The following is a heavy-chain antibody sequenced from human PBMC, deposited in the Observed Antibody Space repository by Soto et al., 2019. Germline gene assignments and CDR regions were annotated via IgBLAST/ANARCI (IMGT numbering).Heavy chain of an antibody. J-gene: IGHJ4*02. CDR2: IVPVFGTP. CDR1: GGSFSNFG. V-gene: IGHV1-69*13. CDR3: ARHLYDYVWGSYRH. Sequence: ASVKVSCKASGGSFSNFGISWVRQAPGQGLEWMGGIVPVFGTPDYSQKFRGRVTITADESTSTVYMELRSLTSEDTAVYYCARHLYDYVWGSYRHWGQGTLVTVSS. D-gene: IGHD3-16*02.